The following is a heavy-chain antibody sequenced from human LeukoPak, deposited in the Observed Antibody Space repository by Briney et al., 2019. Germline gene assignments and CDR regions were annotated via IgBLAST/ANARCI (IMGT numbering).Heavy chain of an antibody. J-gene: IGHJ5*02. Sequence: ASVKVSCKTSGYTFTGYYIHWVRQAPGQGLEWMGWINPNGGGTNYPQKFQGRVTMTRDTSISTAYMELSSLRSEGTAVYYCARVLYGGENWFDPWGQGTLVTVSS. V-gene: IGHV1-2*02. CDR2: INPNGGGT. D-gene: IGHD4-23*01. CDR1: GYTFTGYY. CDR3: ARVLYGGENWFDP.